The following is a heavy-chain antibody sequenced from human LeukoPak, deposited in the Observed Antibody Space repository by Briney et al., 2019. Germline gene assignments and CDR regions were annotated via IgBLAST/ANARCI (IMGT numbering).Heavy chain of an antibody. CDR3: ARDLFSGYSPFHY. V-gene: IGHV3-23*01. D-gene: IGHD3-22*01. Sequence: PGGSLRLSCAASGFTFSSYAMSWVRQAPGKGLEWVSAISGSGGSTYYADSVKGRFTISRDNSKNTLYLQMNSLRAEDTAVYYCARDLFSGYSPFHYWGQGTLVTVSS. CDR2: ISGSGGST. J-gene: IGHJ4*02. CDR1: GFTFSSYA.